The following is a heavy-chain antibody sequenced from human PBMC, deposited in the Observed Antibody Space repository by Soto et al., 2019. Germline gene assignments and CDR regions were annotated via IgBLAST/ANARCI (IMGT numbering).Heavy chain of an antibody. J-gene: IGHJ5*02. CDR1: GYSFPSYW. CDR3: ARHGDRSSPNWFDP. D-gene: IGHD6-6*01. CDR2: IDPSDSYT. V-gene: IGHV5-10-1*01. Sequence: LGESLKISCKRSGYSFPSYWISWVRQMPGKGLEWMGRIDPSDSYTNYSPSFQGHVTISADKSISTAYLLWSSLKASDTAMYFCARHGDRSSPNWFDPWGQGTLVTVSS.